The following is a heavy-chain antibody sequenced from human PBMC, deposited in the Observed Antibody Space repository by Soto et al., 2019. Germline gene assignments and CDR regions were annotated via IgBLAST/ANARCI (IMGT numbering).Heavy chain of an antibody. D-gene: IGHD3-3*01. CDR1: GYTFTDHA. J-gene: IGHJ4*02. CDR3: AREHDFWIGYSSDY. CDR2: ISAGNGNT. V-gene: IGHV1-3*01. Sequence: HVQLVQSGAEVKKPGASVKVSCKASGYTFTDHAIQWVRQAPGQRLEWMGWISAGNGNTKYSQKFQGRVTITRDTSASTAYIELSRLRAEDTAVYYCAREHDFWIGYSSDYWGQGTLGSVSS.